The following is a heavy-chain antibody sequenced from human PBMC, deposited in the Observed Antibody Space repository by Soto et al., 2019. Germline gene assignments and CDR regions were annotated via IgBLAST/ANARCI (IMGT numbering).Heavy chain of an antibody. CDR3: GRHLFSDV. J-gene: IGHJ6*02. D-gene: IGHD2-21*01. V-gene: IGHV4-30-4*01. CDR1: GGSISSGDYY. CDR2: IYYSGST. Sequence: SETLSLTCTVSGGSISSGDYYWSWIRQPPGKGLEWIGYIYYSGSTYYNPSLKSRVTISLDTSKNQFFLKLSSVTAADTAVYYCGRHLFSDVWGQGTTVTVSS.